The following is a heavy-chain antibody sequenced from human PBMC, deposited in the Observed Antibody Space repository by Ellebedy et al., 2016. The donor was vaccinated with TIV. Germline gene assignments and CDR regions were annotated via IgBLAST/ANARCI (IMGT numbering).Heavy chain of an antibody. CDR3: AGGGVYCDSSSCPLYHYYGMDV. V-gene: IGHV1-69*13. J-gene: IGHJ6*02. Sequence: SVKVSRXASGDTFSSSGISWVRQAPGQGLEWMGGIIPLFGTASHSQKFQGRLTITADESTTSVYMELSSLRFDDTAVYYCAGGGVYCDSSSCPLYHYYGMDVWGQGTTVTVSS. CDR2: IIPLFGTA. D-gene: IGHD2-2*01. CDR1: GDTFSSSG.